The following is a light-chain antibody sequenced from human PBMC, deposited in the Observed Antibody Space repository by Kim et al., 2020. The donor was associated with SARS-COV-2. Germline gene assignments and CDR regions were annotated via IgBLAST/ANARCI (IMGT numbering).Light chain of an antibody. CDR1: SGAVYTSYY. CDR3: VLYMGSGIWV. V-gene: IGLV8-61*01. Sequence: GGTVSLTCGLSSGAVYTSYYPSWYQQTPGQAPRTLIYSTDTRSSGVPYRFSGSVLGNKAALTITGAQADDESDYYCVLYMGSGIWVFGGGTKLTVL. CDR2: STD. J-gene: IGLJ3*02.